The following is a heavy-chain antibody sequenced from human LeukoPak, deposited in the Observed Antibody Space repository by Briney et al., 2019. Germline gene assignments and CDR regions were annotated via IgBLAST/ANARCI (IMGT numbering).Heavy chain of an antibody. CDR3: ARDGSVADY. V-gene: IGHV3-48*03. J-gene: IGHJ4*02. CDR1: GFTFSSYE. Sequence: WGSLRLSCAGSGFTFSSYEMKLVRQAPGKGLEWVSYISSSGSTIYYADSVKGRFTISRDNAKNSLYLQMNSLRAEDTAVYYCARDGSVADYWGQGTLVTVSS. CDR2: ISSSGSTI.